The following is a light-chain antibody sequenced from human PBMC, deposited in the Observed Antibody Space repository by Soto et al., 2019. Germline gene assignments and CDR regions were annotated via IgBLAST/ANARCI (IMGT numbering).Light chain of an antibody. Sequence: DVVLTQSPLSLPVTVGQPASISCRSSQGLVHSDGNTYLNWIHQRPGQSPRRLLYRVSNRDSGVPDRFSGSGSGTDFTLKISRVEAEDVGFYYYMQGTHLITFGPGTRVDIK. CDR2: RVS. CDR3: MQGTHLIT. CDR1: QGLVHSDGNTY. V-gene: IGKV2-30*02. J-gene: IGKJ3*01.